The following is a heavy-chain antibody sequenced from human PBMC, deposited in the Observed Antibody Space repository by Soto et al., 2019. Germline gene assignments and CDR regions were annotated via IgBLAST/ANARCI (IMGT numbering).Heavy chain of an antibody. CDR1: GYTFTSYA. D-gene: IGHD2-21*02. Sequence: ASVKVSCKASGYTFTSYAMHWVRQAPGQRLEWMGWINAGNGNTKYSQKFQGRVTITRDTSASTAYMELSSLRSEDTAVYYCARAPDYNCGRDCYHPNWFDPWGQGTLVTVSS. CDR3: ARAPDYNCGRDCYHPNWFDP. J-gene: IGHJ5*02. V-gene: IGHV1-3*01. CDR2: INAGNGNT.